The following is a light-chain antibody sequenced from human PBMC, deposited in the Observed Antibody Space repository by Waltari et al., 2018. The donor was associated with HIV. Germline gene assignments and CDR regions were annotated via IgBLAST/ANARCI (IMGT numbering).Light chain of an antibody. CDR1: KLGERY. V-gene: IGLV3-1*01. J-gene: IGLJ2*01. CDR3: QAWDGNTGLL. Sequence: SYELTQPPSLSVSPGQTASIDCSGDKLGERYVSWYQQKPGQSPVLVLYKESTRPSGIPGRFSGTNSGNTATLTISGTQARDEAEYYCQAWDGNTGLLFGGGTKLTVL. CDR2: KES.